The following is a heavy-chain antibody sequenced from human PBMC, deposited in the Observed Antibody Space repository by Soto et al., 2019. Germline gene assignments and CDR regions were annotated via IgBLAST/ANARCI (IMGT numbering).Heavy chain of an antibody. CDR2: IWWDGSKR. V-gene: IGHV3-33*01. CDR3: ARDTGACVGVSCAPCFDS. D-gene: IGHD1-26*01. Sequence: QVQLIESGGGVVQPGTSLRLSCATSGFTFRGFGFHWVRQDPGKGLEWVADIWWDGSKRFYSDSVRGRFTISRDDTRSPLYLRMNSLRVDDTGVYFCARDTGACVGVSCAPCFDSRGPGTRVVVSS. CDR1: GFTFRGFG. J-gene: IGHJ4*02.